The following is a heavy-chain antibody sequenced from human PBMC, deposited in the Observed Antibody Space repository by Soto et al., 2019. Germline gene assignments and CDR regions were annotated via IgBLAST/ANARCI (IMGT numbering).Heavy chain of an antibody. CDR2: IHSSGST. Sequence: PSETLSLTCAVYGGTLSGYYWSWIRQPPGKGLEWIGEIHSSGSTNYNPSLTSGVTISVDTSKNQFSLRLSFVTPADTAVYYCARAEFYGAFDAFDMWGHGTMV. J-gene: IGHJ3*02. CDR3: ARAEFYGAFDAFDM. D-gene: IGHD3-3*01. CDR1: GGTLSGYY. V-gene: IGHV4-34*01.